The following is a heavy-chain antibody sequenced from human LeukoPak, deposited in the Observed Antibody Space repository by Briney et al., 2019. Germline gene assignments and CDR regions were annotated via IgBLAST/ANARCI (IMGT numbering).Heavy chain of an antibody. D-gene: IGHD2-21*02. Sequence: GGSLRLSCAASGFTFSSYAMSWVRQAPRKGLEWVSAISGSGGSTYYADSVKGRFTISRDNSKNTLYLQMNSLRAEDTAVYYCAKIQRYCGGDCYFPIDYWGQGTLVTVSS. CDR1: GFTFSSYA. CDR2: ISGSGGST. J-gene: IGHJ4*02. CDR3: AKIQRYCGGDCYFPIDY. V-gene: IGHV3-23*01.